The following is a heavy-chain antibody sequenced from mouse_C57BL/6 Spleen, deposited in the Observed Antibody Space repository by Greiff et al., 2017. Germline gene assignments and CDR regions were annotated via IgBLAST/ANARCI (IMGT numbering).Heavy chain of an antibody. CDR2: INPNYGTT. J-gene: IGHJ4*01. V-gene: IGHV1-39*01. CDR3: AREIYYGNPYAMDY. CDR1: GYSFTDYN. Sequence: VQLKESGPELVKPGASVKISCKASGYSFTDYNMNWVKQSNGKSLELIGVINPNYGTTSYNQKFKCKATLTVDQSSSTAYMQLNILTSEDSAVYDCAREIYYGNPYAMDYWGQGTSVTVSS. D-gene: IGHD2-1*01.